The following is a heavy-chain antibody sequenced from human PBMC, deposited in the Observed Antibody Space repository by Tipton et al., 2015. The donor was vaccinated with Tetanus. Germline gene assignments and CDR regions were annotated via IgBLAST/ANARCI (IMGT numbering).Heavy chain of an antibody. CDR1: GASFRSGDYY. J-gene: IGHJ4*02. CDR3: VRASGFLVLTHDF. D-gene: IGHD2/OR15-2a*01. V-gene: IGHV4-30-4*01. Sequence: TLSLTCTVSGASFRSGDYYWSWIRKPQGKNLEWIGYIYQTGTTYYNPSLKGRVTISMDRSNTQFSLRMDSLTAADTAVYYCVRASGFLVLTHDFWGRGTLVSVS. CDR2: IYQTGTT.